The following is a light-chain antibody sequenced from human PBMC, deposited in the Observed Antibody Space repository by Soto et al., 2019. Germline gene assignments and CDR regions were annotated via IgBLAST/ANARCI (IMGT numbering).Light chain of an antibody. Sequence: QSALTQPASVSGSPGQSITISCTGTSSDVGGYNYVSWYQQHPGKAPKLIIYDVSNRPSGVSDRFSGSKSGNTASLTISGLQAEDEAEYYCTSYTSSTPFYVFGTGTKVTVL. CDR1: SSDVGGYNY. V-gene: IGLV2-14*03. CDR3: TSYTSSTPFYV. J-gene: IGLJ1*01. CDR2: DVS.